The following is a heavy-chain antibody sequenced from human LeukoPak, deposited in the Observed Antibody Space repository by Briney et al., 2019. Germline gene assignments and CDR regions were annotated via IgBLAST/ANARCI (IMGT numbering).Heavy chain of an antibody. D-gene: IGHD1-26*01. CDR1: GGTFSSYA. CDR2: IIPIFGTA. J-gene: IGHJ4*02. CDR3: ARELSGSYYSFDY. Sequence: ASVKVSCKASGGTFSSYAISWVRQAPGQGLEWMGGIIPIFGTANYAQKFQGRVTITADESTSTAYMELSSLRSEDTAVYYCARELSGSYYSFDYWGQGTLVTVSS. V-gene: IGHV1-69*13.